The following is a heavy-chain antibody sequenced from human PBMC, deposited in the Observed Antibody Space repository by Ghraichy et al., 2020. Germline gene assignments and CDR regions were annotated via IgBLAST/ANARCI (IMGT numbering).Heavy chain of an antibody. J-gene: IGHJ4*01. CDR2: ISNDGSRK. Sequence: GGSLRLSCAASGFTFSSYAMHWVRQAPGKGLEWVAVISNDGSRKYYADSVKGRFTISRDNSKNTLYLQMSSLRAEDTAVYYCARESLRLIAVAELDYFDYWGQGTPLTVSS. V-gene: IGHV3-30*04. CDR3: ARESLRLIAVAELDYFDY. CDR1: GFTFSSYA. D-gene: IGHD6-19*01.